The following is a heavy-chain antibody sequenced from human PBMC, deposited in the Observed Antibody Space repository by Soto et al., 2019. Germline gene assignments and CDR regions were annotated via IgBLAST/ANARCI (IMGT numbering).Heavy chain of an antibody. CDR3: ARFQYTVVTPFDL. V-gene: IGHV4-59*01. CDR2: IRYSGKT. J-gene: IGHJ3*01. Sequence: QVQLQESGPGLVEPSETLSLTCTVSGGSLTNYFWTWIRQSPGKGLEWIAYIRYSGKTDYNPSLKSRVTISLDTPKNQFSLKLTSVTAAYTPMYYCARFQYTVVTPFDLWGQGTMVIVSS. CDR1: GGSLTNYF. D-gene: IGHD2-21*02.